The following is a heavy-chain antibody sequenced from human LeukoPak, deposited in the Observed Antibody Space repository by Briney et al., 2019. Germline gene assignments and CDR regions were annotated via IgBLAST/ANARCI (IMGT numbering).Heavy chain of an antibody. CDR3: ARGGQQLAHFDY. Sequence: PGGSLRLSCAASGFTVSSNYMSWVRQAPGKGLEWVSVIYSGGSTYYADSVKGRFTISRHNSKNMLYLQMNSLRAEDTAVYYCARGGQQLAHFDYWGQGTLVTVSS. J-gene: IGHJ4*02. CDR1: GFTVSSNY. D-gene: IGHD6-13*01. V-gene: IGHV3-53*04. CDR2: IYSGGST.